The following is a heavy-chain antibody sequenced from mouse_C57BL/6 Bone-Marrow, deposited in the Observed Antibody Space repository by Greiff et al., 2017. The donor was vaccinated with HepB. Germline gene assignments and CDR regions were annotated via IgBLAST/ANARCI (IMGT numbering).Heavy chain of an antibody. Sequence: LQQPGAELVKPGASVKLSCKASGYTFTSYWMHWVKQRPGQGLEWIGMIHPNSGSTNYNEKFKSKATLTVDKSSSTAYMQLSSLTSEDSAVYYCATIYYYGSGAYWGQGTLVTVSA. V-gene: IGHV1-64*01. CDR1: GYTFTSYW. CDR2: IHPNSGST. D-gene: IGHD1-1*01. J-gene: IGHJ3*01. CDR3: ATIYYYGSGAY.